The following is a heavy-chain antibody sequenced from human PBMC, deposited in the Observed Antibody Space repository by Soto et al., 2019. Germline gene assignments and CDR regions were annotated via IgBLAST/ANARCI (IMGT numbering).Heavy chain of an antibody. Sequence: EVQLVESGGGLVQPGGSLRLSCAAYGFTFSNYWMTWVRQAPGKGLEWVANIKEDGSERNYVESVKGRFTISRDNAKNSLYLQLNSLRAEDTAVYYCARAGSENDSWGQGTLVIVSS. CDR3: ARAGSENDS. CDR1: GFTFSNYW. J-gene: IGHJ4*02. D-gene: IGHD3-10*01. CDR2: IKEDGSER. V-gene: IGHV3-7*05.